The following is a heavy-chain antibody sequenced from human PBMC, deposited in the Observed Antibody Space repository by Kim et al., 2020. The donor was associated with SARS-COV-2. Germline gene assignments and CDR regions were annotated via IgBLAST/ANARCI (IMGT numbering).Heavy chain of an antibody. J-gene: IGHJ4*02. CDR2: INPNSGGT. Sequence: ASVKVSCKASGYTFTGYYMHWVRQAPGQGLECMGWINPNSGGTNYAQKFQGRVTMTRDTSTSTAYMELSRLRSDDTAVYYCARDRRVGLETIYYFDYWGQGTLVTVSS. CDR3: ARDRRVGLETIYYFDY. D-gene: IGHD1-1*01. V-gene: IGHV1-2*02. CDR1: GYTFTGYY.